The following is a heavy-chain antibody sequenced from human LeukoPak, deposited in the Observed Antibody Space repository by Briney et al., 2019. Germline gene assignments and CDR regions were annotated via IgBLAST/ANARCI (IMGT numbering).Heavy chain of an antibody. D-gene: IGHD3-22*01. Sequence: PSETLSLTCTVSGDSISPYYWSWIRQSPGKGLQRIGYIYYSGSTNYNPLFKSRVTMSADTSQNQFSLKLSSVTAADAALYYCARDLAFSASYYGFGAFDIWGQGIMVAVSS. V-gene: IGHV4-59*13. CDR1: GDSISPYY. CDR3: ARDLAFSASYYGFGAFDI. J-gene: IGHJ3*02. CDR2: IYYSGST.